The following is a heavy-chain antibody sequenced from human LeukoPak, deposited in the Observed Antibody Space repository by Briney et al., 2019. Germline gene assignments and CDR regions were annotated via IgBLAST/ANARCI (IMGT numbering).Heavy chain of an antibody. D-gene: IGHD3-10*01. CDR2: ISGSGTYM. CDR1: GFTFSSYN. V-gene: IGHV3-21*01. J-gene: IGHJ3*02. Sequence: GGSLRLSYAASGFTFSSYNMNWVRQAPGKGLEWVSSISGSGTYMFYPDSVKGRFTISRDNARNSLYLQMSSLRAEDTAVYYCARDYYFASGTPHAFDIWGQGTMVTVSS. CDR3: ARDYYFASGTPHAFDI.